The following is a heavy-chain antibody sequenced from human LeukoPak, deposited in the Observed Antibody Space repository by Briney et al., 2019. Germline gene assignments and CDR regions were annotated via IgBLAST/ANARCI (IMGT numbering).Heavy chain of an antibody. CDR3: ARNRVATTYGNFDY. CDR2: ISYSGSTNYNASSGSI. J-gene: IGHJ4*02. V-gene: IGHV4-59*01. D-gene: IGHD5-12*01. CDR1: GGSISSYY. Sequence: SETLTLTCTVSGGSISSYYWSWIRQPPGKGLEWIAYISYSGSTNYNASSGSINYNPSLKSRVTISIDTPKNQFSLKLSSVTAADTAVYYCARNRVATTYGNFDYWGQGTLVTVSS.